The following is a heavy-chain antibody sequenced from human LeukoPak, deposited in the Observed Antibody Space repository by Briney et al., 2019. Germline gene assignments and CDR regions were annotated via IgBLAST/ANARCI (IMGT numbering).Heavy chain of an antibody. CDR3: ARAHYDSSGYPYYFDY. V-gene: IGHV4-31*03. J-gene: IGHJ4*02. CDR1: GGSISSGGYY. CDR2: IYYSGST. D-gene: IGHD3-22*01. Sequence: MASQTLSLTCTVSGGSISSGGYYWSWIRQHPGKGLEWIGYIYYSGSTYYNPSLKSRVTISVDTSKNQFSLKLSSVTAADTAVYYCARAHYDSSGYPYYFDYWGRGTLVAVSS.